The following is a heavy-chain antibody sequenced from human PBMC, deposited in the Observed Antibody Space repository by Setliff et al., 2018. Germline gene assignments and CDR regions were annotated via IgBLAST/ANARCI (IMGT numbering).Heavy chain of an antibody. CDR2: IKQDGSVK. CDR3: ARSSSFRGPCTGGSCSDFDA. D-gene: IGHD2-15*01. V-gene: IGHV3-7*03. CDR1: GFTFSRFW. J-gene: IGHJ4*02. Sequence: PGGSLRLSCAASGFTFSRFWVNWVRQAPGKGLEWVANIKQDGSVKYYVDAVKGRFTISRDNAKNSVDLEMNSLRAEDTAVYYCARSSSFRGPCTGGSCSDFDAWGQGILVTVSS.